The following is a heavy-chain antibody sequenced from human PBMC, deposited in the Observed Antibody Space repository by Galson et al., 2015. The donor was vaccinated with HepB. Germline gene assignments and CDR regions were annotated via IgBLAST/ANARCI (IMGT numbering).Heavy chain of an antibody. D-gene: IGHD6-25*01. Sequence: CAISGDSVSSNSAAWNWIRQSPSRGLEWLGRTYYRSKWYNDYAVSVKSRITINPDTSKNQFSLQLDSVTPEDTAVYHCARGGVGSLRFDYWGQGTLVTVSS. CDR3: ARGGVGSLRFDY. J-gene: IGHJ4*02. V-gene: IGHV6-1*01. CDR1: GDSVSSNSAA. CDR2: TYYRSKWYN.